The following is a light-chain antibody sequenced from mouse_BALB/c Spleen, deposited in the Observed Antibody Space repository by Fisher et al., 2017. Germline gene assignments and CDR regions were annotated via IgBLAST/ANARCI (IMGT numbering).Light chain of an antibody. Sequence: DIVLTQSPAIMSASPGEKVTITCSASSSVSSSYLHWYQQKSGASPKLWIYDTSKLASGVPGRFSGSGSGNSYSLTISSMEAEDDATYYCQQWSGYPLTFGAGTKLELK. V-gene: IGKV4-57-1*01. J-gene: IGKJ5*01. CDR1: SSVSSSY. CDR3: QQWSGYPLT. CDR2: DTS.